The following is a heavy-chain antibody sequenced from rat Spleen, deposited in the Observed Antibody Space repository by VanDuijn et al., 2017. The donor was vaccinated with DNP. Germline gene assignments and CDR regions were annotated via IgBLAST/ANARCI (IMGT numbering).Heavy chain of an antibody. CDR1: GFTFNNYW. D-gene: IGHD1-8*01. V-gene: IGHV5-31*01. Sequence: EVQLVESGGGLVRPGRSLKLSCAASGFTFNNYWMTWIRQVPGKGLEWFASINSSGSDTYYPDSVKGRFTISTDNAKNTLYLQMDSLRSEDTATYYCTTDNYSAPFDYWGQGVMVTVSS. CDR3: TTDNYSAPFDY. J-gene: IGHJ2*01. CDR2: INSSGSDT.